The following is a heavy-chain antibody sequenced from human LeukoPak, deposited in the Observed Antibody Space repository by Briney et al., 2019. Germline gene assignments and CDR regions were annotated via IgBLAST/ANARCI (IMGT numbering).Heavy chain of an antibody. V-gene: IGHV1-46*01. D-gene: IGHD2-2*01. CDR2: INPSGGST. Sequence: GASVKVSCKASGYTFTSYYMHWVRQAPGQGLEWMGIINPSGGSTSYAQKFQGRVTMTRDTSTSTVYMELSSLRSEDTAVYYCAGDGPDIVVVPAAADYYYYMDVWGKGTTVTVSS. CDR3: AGDGPDIVVVPAAADYYYYMDV. J-gene: IGHJ6*03. CDR1: GYTFTSYY.